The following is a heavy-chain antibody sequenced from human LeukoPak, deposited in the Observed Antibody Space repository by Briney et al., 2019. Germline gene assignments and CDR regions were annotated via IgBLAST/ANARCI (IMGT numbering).Heavy chain of an antibody. CDR1: GNSITSDF. D-gene: IGHD2-21*01. Sequence: SSETLSLTCIVSGNSITSDFWSWIRQSPGKGLEWIGYINYSGRSEYDPSLKSRVTISVDRSRKRVSLKMRSVTAADTAVYYCARLDCLSDECYNYWGVGALVTVSS. J-gene: IGHJ4*02. V-gene: IGHV4-59*08. CDR2: INYSGRS. CDR3: ARLDCLSDECYNY.